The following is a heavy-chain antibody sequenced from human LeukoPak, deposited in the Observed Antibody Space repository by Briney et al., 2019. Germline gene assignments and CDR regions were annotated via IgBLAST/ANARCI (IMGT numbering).Heavy chain of an antibody. CDR2: ISAYNGKT. CDR3: ARQELSWRGNYYYHYYMDV. V-gene: IGHV1-18*01. CDR1: GYTFTSYG. D-gene: IGHD1-7*01. J-gene: IGHJ6*03. Sequence: ASVNVSCKASGYTFTSYGISWVRQAPGQGLEWMGWISAYNGKTNYAPKLQGRVTMTTVTSTSTAYMELTSLRSDDTAVYYCARQELSWRGNYYYHYYMDVWGKGTTVIVSS.